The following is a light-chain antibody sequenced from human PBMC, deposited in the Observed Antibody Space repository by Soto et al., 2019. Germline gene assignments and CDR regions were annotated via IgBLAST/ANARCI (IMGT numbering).Light chain of an antibody. CDR2: LGS. Sequence: EIVMTHSPPSLTVSPGEPASISCSSIQRLLHSNGNHFLDWYLQKPGQSPQLLIYLGSYRASGVPDRVSGSGAGTDFTLKITRVEAEDVGIYYCMQALQTPYTFGQGTKVDIK. CDR3: MQALQTPYT. J-gene: IGKJ2*01. V-gene: IGKV2-28*01. CDR1: QRLLHSNGNHF.